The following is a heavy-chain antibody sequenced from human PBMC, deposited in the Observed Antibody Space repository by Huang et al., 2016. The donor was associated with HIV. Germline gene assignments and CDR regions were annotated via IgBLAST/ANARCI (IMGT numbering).Heavy chain of an antibody. D-gene: IGHD6-19*01. CDR3: ARVGGVAAGTFGTFDI. V-gene: IGHV3-21*01. Sequence: EVQLVESGGGLVKPGGSLRLSCAASGFTFSSFSLNWVRQAPGKGREGVSSMSSSSSNIYYADSVKGRFTISRDNAKNSLYLQMNSLRAEDTAVYYCARVGGVAAGTFGTFDIWGQGTMVTVSS. J-gene: IGHJ3*02. CDR1: GFTFSSFS. CDR2: MSSSSSNI.